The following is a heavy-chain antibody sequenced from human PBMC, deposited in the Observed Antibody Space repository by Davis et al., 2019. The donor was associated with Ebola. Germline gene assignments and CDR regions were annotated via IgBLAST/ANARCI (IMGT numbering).Heavy chain of an antibody. CDR3: ARRNYYDSGVTNWFDP. D-gene: IGHD3-22*01. V-gene: IGHV5-51*01. CDR1: GYIFSTYW. Sequence: GGSLRLSCKGSGYIFSTYWIGWVRQMPGKGLEWMGIIYPGDSDTRYSPSFQGQVTISADKSISTAYLQWSSLKASDTAMYYCARRNYYDSGVTNWFDPWGQGTLVTVSS. CDR2: IYPGDSDT. J-gene: IGHJ5*02.